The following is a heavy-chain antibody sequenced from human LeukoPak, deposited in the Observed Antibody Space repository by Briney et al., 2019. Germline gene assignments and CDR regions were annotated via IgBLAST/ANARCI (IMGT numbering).Heavy chain of an antibody. V-gene: IGHV1-2*02. Sequence: ASVKVSCKASGYTFTGYYMHWVRQAPGQGLEWMGWINPNSGGTNYAQKFQGRVTMTRDTSISTAYMELSRLRSDDTAVYYCARAAVVTAISLDYWGQGTLVTVSS. D-gene: IGHD2-21*02. J-gene: IGHJ4*02. CDR2: INPNSGGT. CDR1: GYTFTGYY. CDR3: ARAAVVTAISLDY.